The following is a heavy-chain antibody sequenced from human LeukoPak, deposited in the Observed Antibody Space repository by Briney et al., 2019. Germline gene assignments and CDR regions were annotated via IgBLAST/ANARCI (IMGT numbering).Heavy chain of an antibody. V-gene: IGHV1-2*02. CDR2: INPNSGGT. CDR1: GYTFTGYY. CDR3: AREEYCSSTSCYGNYNWFDP. D-gene: IGHD2-2*01. J-gene: IGHJ5*02. Sequence: ASVKVSCKASGYTFTGYYMHWVRQAPGQGLEWMGWINPNSGGTNYAQKFQGRVTMTRDTSISTAYMELSRLRSDDTAVYYCAREEYCSSTSCYGNYNWFDPWGQGTLVTVSS.